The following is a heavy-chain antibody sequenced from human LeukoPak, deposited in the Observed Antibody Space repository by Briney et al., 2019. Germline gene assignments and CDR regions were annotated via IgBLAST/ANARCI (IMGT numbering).Heavy chain of an antibody. D-gene: IGHD3-10*01. CDR2: FDPEDGET. J-gene: IGHJ6*03. CDR3: ARELNEWFGEPRAYYYYMDV. CDR1: GYTLTELS. Sequence: ASVKVSCKVSGYTLTELSMHWVRQAPGKGLEWMGGFDPEDGETIYAQKLQGRVTMTTDTSTSTAYMELRSLRSDDAAVYYCARELNEWFGEPRAYYYYMDVWGKGTTVTVSS. V-gene: IGHV1-24*01.